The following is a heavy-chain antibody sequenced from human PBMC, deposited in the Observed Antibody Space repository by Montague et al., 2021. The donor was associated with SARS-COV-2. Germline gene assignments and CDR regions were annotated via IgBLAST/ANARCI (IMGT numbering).Heavy chain of an antibody. CDR2: VYDSGTT. Sequence: SETLSLTCTVSGGSISTYYWGWIRQPPGKGLEWIGYVYDSGTTKYSPSLKSRVTISADTSKNQFSLKLSSVTAADTAIYYCVRYHRDRRGGDCYAVDCWGQGTPVSVSS. V-gene: IGHV4-59*08. CDR1: GGSISTYY. J-gene: IGHJ4*02. CDR3: VRYHRDRRGGDCYAVDC. D-gene: IGHD2-21*02.